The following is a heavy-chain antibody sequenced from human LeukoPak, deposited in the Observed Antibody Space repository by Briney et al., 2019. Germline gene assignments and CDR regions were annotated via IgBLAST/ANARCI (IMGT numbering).Heavy chain of an antibody. J-gene: IGHJ6*03. CDR2: IKQDGSEK. V-gene: IGHV3-7*03. D-gene: IGHD3-3*01. CDR1: GFSFSSYW. Sequence: GSLRLSCAASGFSFSSYWMSWVRQAPGKGLGGVANIKQDGSEKYYVDSVKGRFTISRDNAKNSLYLQMNSLRAEDTALYHCAREGHYDFWSGYYSRPIYYYYYYMDVWGKGTTVTVSS. CDR3: AREGHYDFWSGYYSRPIYYYYYYMDV.